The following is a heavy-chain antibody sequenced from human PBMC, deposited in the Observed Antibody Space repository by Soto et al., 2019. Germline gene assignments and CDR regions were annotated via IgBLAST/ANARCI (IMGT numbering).Heavy chain of an antibody. CDR1: GGSISSSHW. CDR2: ISHSGTS. J-gene: IGHJ3*01. CDR3: ARVVLTITRGAFDA. D-gene: IGHD3-9*01. Sequence: QVQLQESGPGLVKPSGTLSLTCAVSGGSISSSHWWTWVRQSPGKGLEYIGEISHSGTSNSNPSLKSRVTLSVDKSKKNFSLTLTYVTAADTAVYYCARVVLTITRGAFDAWGQGTLVIVSS. V-gene: IGHV4-4*02.